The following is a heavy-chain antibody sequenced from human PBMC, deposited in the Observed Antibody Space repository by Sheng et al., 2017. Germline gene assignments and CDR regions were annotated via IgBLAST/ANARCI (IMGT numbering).Heavy chain of an antibody. J-gene: IGHJ5*02. CDR1: GGSFSGYY. Sequence: QVQLQQWGAGLLKPSETLSLTCAVYGGSFSGYYWSWIRQPPGKGLEWIGEINHSGSTNYNPSLKSRVTISVDTSKNQFSLKLSSVTAADTAVYYCARVRPRTVLFDPWGQGTLVTVSS. D-gene: IGHD1-1*01. CDR3: ARVRPRTVLFDP. V-gene: IGHV4-34*01. CDR2: INHSGST.